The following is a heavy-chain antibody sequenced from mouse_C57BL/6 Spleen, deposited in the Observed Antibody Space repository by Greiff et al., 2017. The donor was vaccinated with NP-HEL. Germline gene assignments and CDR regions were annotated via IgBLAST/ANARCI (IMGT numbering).Heavy chain of an antibody. CDR2: IDPNSGGT. J-gene: IGHJ1*03. CDR1: GYTFTSYW. CDR3: ARGWDYGRGHFDV. D-gene: IGHD2-4*01. Sequence: QVQLQQPGAELVKPGASVKLSCKASGYTFTSYWMHWVKQRPGRGLEGIGRIDPNSGGTKYNEKFKSKATLTVDKPSSTAYMQLSSLTSEDSAVYYCARGWDYGRGHFDVWGTGTTVTVSS. V-gene: IGHV1-72*01.